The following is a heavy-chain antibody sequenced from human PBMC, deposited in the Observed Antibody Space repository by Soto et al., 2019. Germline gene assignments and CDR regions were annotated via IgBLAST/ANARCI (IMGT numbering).Heavy chain of an antibody. CDR3: ARRRPPLYSSGYCYGMDV. V-gene: IGHV1-8*01. J-gene: IGHJ6*02. CDR2: MNPNSGNT. CDR1: GYTFTSYD. Sequence: ASVKVSCKASGYTFTSYDINWVRQATGQGLEWMGWMNPNSGNTGYAQKFQGRVTMTRNTSISTAYMELSSLRSEDTAVYYCARRRPPLYSSGYCYGMDVWGQGTTVTVSS. D-gene: IGHD6-19*01.